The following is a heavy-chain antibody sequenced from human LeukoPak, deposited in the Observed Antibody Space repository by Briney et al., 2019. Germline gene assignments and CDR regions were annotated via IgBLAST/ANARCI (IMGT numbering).Heavy chain of an antibody. CDR1: GFTFSSYW. V-gene: IGHV3-7*01. Sequence: PGGSLRLSCAASGFTFSSYWMSWVRQAPGKGPEWVANIKQDGNENYYVDSVKGRFTISRDNAKNSLYLQMNSLRAEDTALYYCARDKIVGATLFDYWGQGTLVTVSS. D-gene: IGHD1-26*01. J-gene: IGHJ4*02. CDR3: ARDKIVGATLFDY. CDR2: IKQDGNEN.